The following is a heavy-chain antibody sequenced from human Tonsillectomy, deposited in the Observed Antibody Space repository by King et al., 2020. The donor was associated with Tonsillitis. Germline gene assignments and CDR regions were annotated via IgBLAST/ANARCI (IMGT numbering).Heavy chain of an antibody. J-gene: IGHJ4*02. CDR1: GYTFTSYG. CDR3: ARDLYGDYYGSGTYHIFDY. CDR2: ISAYNGNT. Sequence: QLVQSGAEVKKPGASVKVSCKASGYTFTSYGISWVRQAPGQGLEWMGWISAYNGNTNYAQKIQGRVTMTTDTSTSTADMELRSLRSDDTAVYYCARDLYGDYYGSGTYHIFDYWGQGALVTVSS. D-gene: IGHD3-10*01. V-gene: IGHV1-18*04.